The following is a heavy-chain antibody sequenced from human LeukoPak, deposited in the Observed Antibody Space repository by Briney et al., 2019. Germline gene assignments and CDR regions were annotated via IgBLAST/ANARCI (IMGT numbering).Heavy chain of an antibody. Sequence: PSETLSLTCTVSGGSISSYYWTWIRQPPGKALEWIGYIYYSGSTYYNPSLKSRVSMSADTSKNQLSLKLSSVTAADTAVYHCARDANPFSNLNWLDPWGQGTLVTVSS. D-gene: IGHD4-11*01. CDR3: ARDANPFSNLNWLDP. CDR1: GGSISSYY. V-gene: IGHV4-59*01. J-gene: IGHJ5*02. CDR2: IYYSGST.